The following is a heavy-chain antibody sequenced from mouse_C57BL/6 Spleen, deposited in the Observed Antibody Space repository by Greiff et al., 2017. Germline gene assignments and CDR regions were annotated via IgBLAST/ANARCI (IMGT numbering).Heavy chain of an antibody. D-gene: IGHD1-1*01. CDR3: ARDDYGSSYYAMDY. Sequence: EVKLVESGGGLVKPGGSLKLSCAASGFTFSDYGMHWVRQAPEQGLEWVAYISSGSSTIYYADTVKGRFPISRDNAKNTLFLQMTSLRSEDTAMYYCARDDYGSSYYAMDYWGPGTSVTVSA. J-gene: IGHJ4*01. CDR2: ISSGSSTI. V-gene: IGHV5-17*01. CDR1: GFTFSDYG.